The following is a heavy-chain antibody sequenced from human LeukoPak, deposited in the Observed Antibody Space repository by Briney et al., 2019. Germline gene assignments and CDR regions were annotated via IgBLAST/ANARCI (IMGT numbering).Heavy chain of an antibody. Sequence: GGSLRLSCAASGFAFSSYGMHWVRQAPGKGLEWVAYIHYDSTTEDYADSVKGRFIISRDNSKNTLYLQMNSLRAEDTAVYYCAKGEDYYDSSGYYGPDYWGQGTLVTVSS. CDR2: IHYDSTTE. D-gene: IGHD3-22*01. CDR3: AKGEDYYDSSGYYGPDY. V-gene: IGHV3-30*02. CDR1: GFAFSSYG. J-gene: IGHJ4*02.